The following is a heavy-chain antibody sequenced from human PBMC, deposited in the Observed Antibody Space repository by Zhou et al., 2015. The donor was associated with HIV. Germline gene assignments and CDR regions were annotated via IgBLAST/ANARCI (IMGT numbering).Heavy chain of an antibody. CDR2: IIPMFGTA. CDR3: ARGRADEYCSSTSYSSSCDYYYYYMDV. Sequence: QVQVVQSGAEVKKPGSSVKVSCKISGGTFSSNAISWVRQAPGQGLEWMGGIIPMFGTAKYAQKFQGRVTITADESTSTAYMELSSLRSEDTAMYYCARGRADEYCSSTSYSSSCDYYYYYMDVWGKGTTVTVSS. V-gene: IGHV1-69*01. D-gene: IGHD2-2*01. J-gene: IGHJ6*03. CDR1: GGTFSSNA.